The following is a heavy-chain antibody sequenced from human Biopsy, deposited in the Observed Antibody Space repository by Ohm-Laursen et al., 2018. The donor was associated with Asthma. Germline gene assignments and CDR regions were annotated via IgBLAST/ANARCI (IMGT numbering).Heavy chain of an antibody. Sequence: SLRLSCAASGFMFRSFGMHWVRQAPGKGLEWVAVISYDGNHKFYEDSVKGRFTISRDNSKNTLYLQMNSLRTEDTAVYYCAKRRGYSGHDSDCWGQGTLVIVSS. J-gene: IGHJ4*02. CDR3: AKRRGYSGHDSDC. CDR2: ISYDGNHK. V-gene: IGHV3-30*18. CDR1: GFMFRSFG. D-gene: IGHD5-12*01.